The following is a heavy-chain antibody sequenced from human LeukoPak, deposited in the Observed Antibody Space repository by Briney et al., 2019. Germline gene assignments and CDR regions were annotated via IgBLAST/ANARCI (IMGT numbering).Heavy chain of an antibody. J-gene: IGHJ5*02. Sequence: SQTLSLTCALSGDSVSSNSAAWNWIRQSPSRGLEWLGRTYYRSKWYNDYAVSVKSRIIINPDTSKNQFSLQLTSVTPDDTAVYYCAKSRLLRQAEHCSGGRCYWPFWLDPWGQGTLVTVSS. CDR3: AKSRLLRQAEHCSGGRCYWPFWLDP. D-gene: IGHD2-15*01. V-gene: IGHV6-1*01. CDR1: GDSVSSNSAA. CDR2: TYYRSKWYN.